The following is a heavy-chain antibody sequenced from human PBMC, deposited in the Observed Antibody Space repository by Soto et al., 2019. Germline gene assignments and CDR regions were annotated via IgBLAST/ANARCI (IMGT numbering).Heavy chain of an antibody. CDR2: IAHNGST. Sequence: PSETLSLTCAVSGYPITSGFYWGWIRRPPGKGLEWIGRIAHNGSTNYNPSLKSRVTISVDTSKNQISLRLNTVTAADTAVYYCARGGELGYCTGGSCFSFDPWGQGTQVTAPQ. D-gene: IGHD2-15*01. J-gene: IGHJ5*02. V-gene: IGHV4-38-2*01. CDR3: ARGGELGYCTGGSCFSFDP. CDR1: GYPITSGFY.